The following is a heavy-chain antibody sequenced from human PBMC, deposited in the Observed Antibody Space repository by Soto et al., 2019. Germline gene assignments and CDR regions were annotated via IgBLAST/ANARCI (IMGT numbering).Heavy chain of an antibody. CDR2: IFSNDEK. CDR1: GFSLSNARMG. V-gene: IGHV2-26*01. D-gene: IGHD3-3*01. J-gene: IGHJ4*02. Sequence: QVTLKESGPVLVKPTETLTLTCTVSGFSLSNARMGVSCIRQPPGKALEWLAHIFSNDEKSYSTSLKSRLTISKDTYKSQVVLTMTTMDPVDTDTYYCARLLDDFWSGYHFDYWGQGTLVTVSS. CDR3: ARLLDDFWSGYHFDY.